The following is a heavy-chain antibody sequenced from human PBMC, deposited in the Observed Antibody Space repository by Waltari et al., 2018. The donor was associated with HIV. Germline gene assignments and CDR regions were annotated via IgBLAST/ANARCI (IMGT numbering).Heavy chain of an antibody. CDR2: VHTSGST. D-gene: IGHD3-10*01. V-gene: IGHV4-61*02. Sequence: QVQLQESGPGLVKPSQTLSLTCTVPGGAISSGDYYWSWIRQPAGKGLEWIGSVHTSGSTNYNPSVKSRVTISVDTSQNQFSLKINSVTAADTAVYYCARGGGHQLLVGEYFHHWGQGTLVTVSS. CDR1: GGAISSGDYY. CDR3: ARGGGHQLLVGEYFHH. J-gene: IGHJ1*01.